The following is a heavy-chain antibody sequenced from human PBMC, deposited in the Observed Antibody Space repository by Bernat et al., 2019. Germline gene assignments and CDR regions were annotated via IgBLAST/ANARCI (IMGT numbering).Heavy chain of an antibody. V-gene: IGHV3-30*18. Sequence: QVQLVESGGGVVQPGRSLRLSCAASGFTFSGYGMHWVRQAPGKGLEWVAVISNDGSNKYYADSVQGRFTISRDNSKNSLYLQMNSLRAEDTAVYYCAKDGQGLTYYFDYWGQGIVVTVSS. CDR2: ISNDGSNK. J-gene: IGHJ4*02. CDR1: GFTFSGYG. CDR3: AKDGQGLTYYFDY.